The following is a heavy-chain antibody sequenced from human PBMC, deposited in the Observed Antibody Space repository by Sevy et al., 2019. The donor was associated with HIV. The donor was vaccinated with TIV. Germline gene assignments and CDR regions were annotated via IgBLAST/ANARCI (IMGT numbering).Heavy chain of an antibody. CDR2: ISGSGGTT. CDR1: GFTFSNFG. CDR3: AKGDTSTRYYYYGMDV. D-gene: IGHD2-2*01. Sequence: GSLRLSCAASGFTFSNFGMSWVRQAPGKGLEWVSTISGSGGTTYYADSVKGRFTISRDNSKKTLYLQMNSLRPEDTALYYCAKGDTSTRYYYYGMDVWGQGTAVTVSS. J-gene: IGHJ6*02. V-gene: IGHV3-23*01.